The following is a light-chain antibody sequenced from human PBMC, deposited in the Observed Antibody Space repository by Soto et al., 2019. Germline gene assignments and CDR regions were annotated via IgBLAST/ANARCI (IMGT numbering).Light chain of an antibody. J-gene: IGLJ2*01. Sequence: QSVLTQPPSASGSPGQSVTISCTGTSSDVGAYNYVSWYQQHPGKAPKLMIYDVTKRPSGVPKRFSGSKSGNTASLTVSGLQADDEADYYCSSYEGSDNLLFGGGTKVTVL. CDR3: SSYEGSDNLL. V-gene: IGLV2-8*01. CDR1: SSDVGAYNY. CDR2: DVT.